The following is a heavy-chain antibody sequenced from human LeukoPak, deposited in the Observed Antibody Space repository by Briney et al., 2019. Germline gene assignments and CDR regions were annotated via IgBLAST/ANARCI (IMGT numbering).Heavy chain of an antibody. CDR1: GYSISSGYY. CDR2: IYHSGST. Sequence: SETLSLTCTVSGYSISSGYYWGWIRQPPGKGLEWIGSIYHSGSTYYNPSLKSRVTISVDTSKNQFSLKLSSVTAADTAVYYCARATGIIRYFDWLLDYWGQGTLVTVSS. V-gene: IGHV4-38-2*02. CDR3: ARATGIIRYFDWLLDY. J-gene: IGHJ4*02. D-gene: IGHD3-9*01.